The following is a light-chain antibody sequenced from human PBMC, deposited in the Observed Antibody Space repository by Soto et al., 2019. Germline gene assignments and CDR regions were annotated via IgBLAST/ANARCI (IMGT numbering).Light chain of an antibody. Sequence: QSALTQPASVSGSPGQSITISCTGTSSDVGGYNYVSWYQQHPGKAPKLMIYDVSNRPSGVSNRFSGSKSGNTASLTISGIQAEDEADYYCRSYTSSSTWVFGGGTKLTVL. CDR3: RSYTSSSTWV. CDR2: DVS. V-gene: IGLV2-14*01. J-gene: IGLJ3*02. CDR1: SSDVGGYNY.